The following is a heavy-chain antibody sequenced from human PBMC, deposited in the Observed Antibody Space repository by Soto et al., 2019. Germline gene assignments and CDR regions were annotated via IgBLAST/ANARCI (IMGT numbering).Heavy chain of an antibody. CDR1: GYTFTSYA. Sequence: AVKVSCKASGYTFTSYAMHWVRQAPGQRLEWMGWINAGNGNTKYSQKFQGRVTITRDTSASTAYMELSSLRSEDTAVYYCARVGDNYYDSRAYNCIDSRGQGPLLTLSS. CDR3: ARVGDNYYDSRAYNCIDS. D-gene: IGHD3-22*01. CDR2: INAGNGNT. J-gene: IGHJ5*01. V-gene: IGHV1-3*01.